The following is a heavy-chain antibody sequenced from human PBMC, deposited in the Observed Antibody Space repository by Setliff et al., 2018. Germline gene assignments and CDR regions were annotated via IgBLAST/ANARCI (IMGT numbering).Heavy chain of an antibody. J-gene: IGHJ4*02. Sequence: GGSLRLSCAASGFTFSNSWMHRVRQAPGEGLVCVSRMNSDGNSIFYADSVKGRFTISRDNAKNTLYLQMNSLRDEDTAVYYCARGRGSGTYYLFDNWGQGTLVTVSS. D-gene: IGHD1-26*01. CDR3: ARGRGSGTYYLFDN. CDR2: MNSDGNSI. CDR1: GFTFSNSW. V-gene: IGHV3-74*01.